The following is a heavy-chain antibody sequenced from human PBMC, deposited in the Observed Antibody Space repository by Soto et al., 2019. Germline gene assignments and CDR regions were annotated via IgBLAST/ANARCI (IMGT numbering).Heavy chain of an antibody. J-gene: IGHJ6*03. CDR3: ARDRVVVVPAPEGYMDV. Sequence: GGSLRLSCASSGFTFSSYGMHWVRQAPGKGLEWVAVISYDGSNKYYADSVKGRFTISRDNSKNTLYLQMNSLRADDTAVYYCARDRVVVVPAPEGYMDVWGKGTTVTVSS. D-gene: IGHD2-2*01. V-gene: IGHV3-30*03. CDR2: ISYDGSNK. CDR1: GFTFSSYG.